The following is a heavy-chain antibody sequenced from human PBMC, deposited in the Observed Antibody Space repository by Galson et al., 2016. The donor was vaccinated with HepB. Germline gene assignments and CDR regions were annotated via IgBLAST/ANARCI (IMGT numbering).Heavy chain of an antibody. CDR3: ARGEATVVRGATAAD. D-gene: IGHD3-10*01. J-gene: IGHJ4*02. CDR2: INSDGSTT. CDR1: GFTFSSYW. Sequence: SLRLSCAASGFTFSSYWMHWVRQAPGKGLVWVSRINSDGSTTTYADSVKGRFTISRGNAKNTLYLQMNSLRAEDTALYYCARGEATVVRGATAADWGQGTLVTVSS. V-gene: IGHV3-74*01.